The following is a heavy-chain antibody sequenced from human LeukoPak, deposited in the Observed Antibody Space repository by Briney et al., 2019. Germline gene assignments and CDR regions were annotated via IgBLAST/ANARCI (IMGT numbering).Heavy chain of an antibody. CDR2: ISYDGSNK. D-gene: IGHD6-13*01. V-gene: IGHV3-30-3*01. CDR1: GFTFSSYA. CDR3: ARHPPYSSSWYHFDY. Sequence: PGRSLRLSCAASGFTFSSYAMHWVRQAPGKGLEWVAVISYDGSNKYYADSVKGRFTISRDNSKNTLYLQMNSLRAEDTAVYYCARHPPYSSSWYHFDYWGQGTLVTVSS. J-gene: IGHJ4*02.